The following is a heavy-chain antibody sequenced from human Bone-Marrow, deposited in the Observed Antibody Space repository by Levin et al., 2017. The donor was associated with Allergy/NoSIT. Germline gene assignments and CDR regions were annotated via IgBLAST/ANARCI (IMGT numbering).Heavy chain of an antibody. D-gene: IGHD5-12*01. CDR1: GGTFSSYT. J-gene: IGHJ4*02. Sequence: EASVKVSCKASGGTFSSYTINWVRQAPGQGLEWMGRITPVLGKPNYSQKFQGGVTITADKPTRTVYLELNSLRFEDTAMYYCAKGGDSGYDWSRAFYFDLWGQGTLVTVSS. CDR3: AKGGDSGYDWSRAFYFDL. V-gene: IGHV1-69*08. CDR2: ITPVLGKP.